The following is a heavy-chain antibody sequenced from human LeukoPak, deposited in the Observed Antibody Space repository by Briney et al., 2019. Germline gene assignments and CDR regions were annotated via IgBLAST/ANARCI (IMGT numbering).Heavy chain of an antibody. Sequence: GGSLRLSCAASGFVFSDYWMSWVRQAPGKGLEWVANIKQDGSQKFYLDSVKGRFTISRDNAKNSLYLQMTSLRAEDTAVYYCARDDLYCGGDCSPFDYWGQGTPVTVSS. J-gene: IGHJ4*02. CDR1: GFVFSDYW. CDR2: IKQDGSQK. CDR3: ARDDLYCGGDCSPFDY. D-gene: IGHD2-21*01. V-gene: IGHV3-7*01.